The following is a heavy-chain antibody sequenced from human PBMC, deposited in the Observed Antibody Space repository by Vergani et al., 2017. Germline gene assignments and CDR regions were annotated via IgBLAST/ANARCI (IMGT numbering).Heavy chain of an antibody. CDR2: ISGSGGST. V-gene: IGHV3-23*01. Sequence: EVQLLESGGGLVQPGGSLRLSCAASGFTFSSYAMSWVRQAPGKGLEWVSAISGSGGSTYYADSVKGRFTISRDNSKNTLYLQMNSLRAEDTAVYYCAKSWGYCSGGSCYSSNHFVYWGQGTLVTVSS. CDR1: GFTFSSYA. J-gene: IGHJ4*02. CDR3: AKSWGYCSGGSCYSSNHFVY. D-gene: IGHD2-15*01.